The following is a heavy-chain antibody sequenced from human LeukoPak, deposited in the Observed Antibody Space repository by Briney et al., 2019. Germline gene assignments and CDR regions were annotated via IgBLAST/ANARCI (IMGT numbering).Heavy chain of an antibody. V-gene: IGHV3-7*01. CDR2: IKEDGSER. J-gene: IGHJ4*02. CDR3: ARETPRRGETRDGYR. CDR1: DFTFSSYW. Sequence: GGSLRLSCETSDFTFSSYWMSWVRQAPGKGLEWVANIKEDGSERYYVDSVKGRFTISRDNPKNLLFLQINSLRVEDTAVYYCARETPRRGETRDGYRWGQGTLVTVSS. D-gene: IGHD5-24*01.